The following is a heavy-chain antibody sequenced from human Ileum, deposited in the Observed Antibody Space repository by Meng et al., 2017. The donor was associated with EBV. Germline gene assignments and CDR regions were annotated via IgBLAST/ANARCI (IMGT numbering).Heavy chain of an antibody. CDR2: IIPIFATP. Sequence: QVQWVQSGAEVKNPGSSVKVSCKASGGTFSNYAISWVRQAPGQGLEWMGGIIPIFATPNYAQKFQDRITITADTSTTTAYMELSSLTSEDTAIYYCARWAGHCSSANCFPPLDYWGQGTLVTVSS. CDR3: ARWAGHCSSANCFPPLDY. D-gene: IGHD2-2*03. J-gene: IGHJ4*02. V-gene: IGHV1-69*06. CDR1: GGTFSNYA.